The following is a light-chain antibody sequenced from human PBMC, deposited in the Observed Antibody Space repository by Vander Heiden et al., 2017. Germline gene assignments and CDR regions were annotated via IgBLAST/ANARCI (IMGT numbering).Light chain of an antibody. Sequence: SYVLTQPPSVSVAPGQTVSIAGCGDKLGDKYACWYQQKPGQSPVMVMYEDDKRPAGIPERFSGSSSGNTATLTISGTQAVDEADYYCQAWDVSTVVFGGGTKLTVL. CDR1: KLGDKY. V-gene: IGLV3-1*01. CDR3: QAWDVSTVV. J-gene: IGLJ2*01. CDR2: EDD.